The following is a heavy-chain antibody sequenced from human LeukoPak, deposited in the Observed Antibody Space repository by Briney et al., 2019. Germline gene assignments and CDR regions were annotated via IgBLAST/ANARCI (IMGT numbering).Heavy chain of an antibody. V-gene: IGHV4-39*07. J-gene: IGHJ6*02. CDR3: ARENRYYDSSEDYYYYYGMDV. Sequence: SETLSLTCTVSGGSLSSYYWGWIRQPPGKGLEWIGRIYHSGSTYYNPSLKSRVTISVDTSKNQFSLKLSSVTAADTAVYYCARENRYYDSSEDYYYYYGMDVWGQGTTVTVSS. CDR1: GGSLSSYY. CDR2: IYHSGST. D-gene: IGHD3-22*01.